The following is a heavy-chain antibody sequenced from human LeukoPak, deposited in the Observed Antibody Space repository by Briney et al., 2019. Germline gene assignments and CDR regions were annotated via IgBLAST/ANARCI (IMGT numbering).Heavy chain of an antibody. V-gene: IGHV3-11*06. D-gene: IGHD3-10*01. CDR2: ISSSSSYI. CDR3: ARNYYGSGSYYMDV. Sequence: PGGSLRLSCAASGFTFSDSYMTWIRQAPGKGLEWVSSISSSSSYIYYADSVKGRFTISRDNAKNSLYLQMNSLRAEDTAVYYCARNYYGSGSYYMDVWGKGTTVTISS. J-gene: IGHJ6*03. CDR1: GFTFSDSY.